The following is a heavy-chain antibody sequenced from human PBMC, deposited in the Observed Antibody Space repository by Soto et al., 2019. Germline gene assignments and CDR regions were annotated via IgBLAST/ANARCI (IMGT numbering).Heavy chain of an antibody. CDR1: GFTFSSYS. CDR3: ARDMATVTSYDYYGMDV. Sequence: EVQLVESGGGLVQPGESLRLSCAASGFTFSSYSMNWVRQAPGKGLEWVSYISSSSSTRYYADSVKGRFTISRDNAKNSLYLQMNSLRAEDTAVYYCARDMATVTSYDYYGMDVWGQGTTVTVSS. J-gene: IGHJ6*02. CDR2: ISSSSSTR. V-gene: IGHV3-48*01. D-gene: IGHD4-17*01.